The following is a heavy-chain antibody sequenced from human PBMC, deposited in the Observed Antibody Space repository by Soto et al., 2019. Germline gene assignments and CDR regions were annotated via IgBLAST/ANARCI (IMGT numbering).Heavy chain of an antibody. Sequence: PGGSLRLSCAASGFTFSSYGMHWVRQAPGKGLEWVAVISYDGSNKYYADTVKGRFTISTDNSKNTLYLQMNSLRAEDTAVYYCAKDVNPPDYWGQGTLVTVSS. V-gene: IGHV3-30*18. CDR3: AKDVNPPDY. CDR1: GFTFSSYG. CDR2: ISYDGSNK. J-gene: IGHJ4*02.